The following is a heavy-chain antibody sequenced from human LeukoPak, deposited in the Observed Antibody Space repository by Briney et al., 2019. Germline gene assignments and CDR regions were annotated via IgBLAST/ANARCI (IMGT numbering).Heavy chain of an antibody. CDR3: ARDVPPYSSVRAALDY. V-gene: IGHV1-2*02. CDR1: GYTFTDNY. CDR2: TNPNSGDT. Sequence: GASVRVSCKASGYTFTDNYMHWVRQAPGQGLEWMGWTNPNSGDTHYAQKFQGRVTMTSDTSITTAYMELTRLRSDDTAVYYCARDVPPYSSVRAALDYWGQGTLVTVSS. J-gene: IGHJ4*02. D-gene: IGHD6-25*01.